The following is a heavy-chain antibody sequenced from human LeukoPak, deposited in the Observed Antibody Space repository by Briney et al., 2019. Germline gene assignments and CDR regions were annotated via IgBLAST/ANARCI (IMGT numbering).Heavy chain of an antibody. Sequence: GGSLRLSCAASGFTFSSYSMNWVRQAPGKGLEWVSYISSSSSTIYYADSVQGRFTISRDNSKNTLFLQMYSLRAEDTAVYYCAKEEWLGKMNYFDSWGQGILVTVSS. CDR3: AKEEWLGKMNYFDS. V-gene: IGHV3-48*01. CDR2: ISSSSSTI. D-gene: IGHD3-3*01. J-gene: IGHJ4*02. CDR1: GFTFSSYS.